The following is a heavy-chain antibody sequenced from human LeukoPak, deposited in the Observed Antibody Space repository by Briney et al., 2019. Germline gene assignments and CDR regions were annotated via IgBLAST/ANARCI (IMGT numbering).Heavy chain of an antibody. CDR2: FDPEYVET. J-gene: IGHJ4*02. Sequence: ASVKVSCKVSGYTLTELSMHWVRQAPGKGLVWMGGFDPEYVETIYAQKFQGRVTMTEDTSTDTAYMELSSLRSEDTAVYYCATDRLAVAGRPSYFDYWGQGTLVTVSS. D-gene: IGHD6-19*01. V-gene: IGHV1-24*01. CDR3: ATDRLAVAGRPSYFDY. CDR1: GYTLTELS.